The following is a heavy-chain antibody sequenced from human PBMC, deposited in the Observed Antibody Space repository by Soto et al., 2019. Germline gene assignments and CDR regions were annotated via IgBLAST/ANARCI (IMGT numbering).Heavy chain of an antibody. CDR3: AKDPPPLYSGSYPPRWFDP. V-gene: IGHV3-23*01. D-gene: IGHD1-26*01. CDR2: ISGSGGST. Sequence: GGSLRLSCAASGFTFSSYAMSWVRQAPGKGLEWVSAISGSGGSTYYADSVKGRFTISRDNSKNTLYLQMSSLRAEDTAVYYCAKDPPPLYSGSYPPRWFDPWGKGTLVTGAS. CDR1: GFTFSSYA. J-gene: IGHJ5*02.